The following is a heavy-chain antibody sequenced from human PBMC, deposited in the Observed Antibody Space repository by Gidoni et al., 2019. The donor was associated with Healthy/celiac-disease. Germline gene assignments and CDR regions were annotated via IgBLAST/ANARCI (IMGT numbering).Heavy chain of an antibody. D-gene: IGHD3-10*01. CDR2: IDWDADN. Sequence: QVTLRESGPALVKPTQTLTLTCTFSGFSLSTSGMCVSWIRQPPGKALEWLARIDWDADNYYSTSLKTRLTISKDTSKNQVVLTMTNMDPVDTATYYCARFRITMVRGVDDAFDIWGQGTMVTVSS. J-gene: IGHJ3*02. CDR1: GFSLSTSGMC. V-gene: IGHV2-70*15. CDR3: ARFRITMVRGVDDAFDI.